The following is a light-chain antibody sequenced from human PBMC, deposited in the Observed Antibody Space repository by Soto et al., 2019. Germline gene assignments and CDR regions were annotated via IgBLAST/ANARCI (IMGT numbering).Light chain of an antibody. CDR1: QSISTS. CDR3: QQCASAPPYT. CDR2: AAS. Sequence: DIQMTQSPSSLSASVGDTVTIACRASQSISTSLNWYQHKSGKAPRLLIYAASALQTGVPSRFSGSGSGTDFTLTISSLQPEDFATYYCQQCASAPPYTFGQGTKLEMK. J-gene: IGKJ2*01. V-gene: IGKV1-39*01.